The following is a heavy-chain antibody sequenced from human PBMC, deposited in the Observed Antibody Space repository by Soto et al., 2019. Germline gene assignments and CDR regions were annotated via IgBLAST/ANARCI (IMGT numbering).Heavy chain of an antibody. V-gene: IGHV4-31*03. Sequence: QVQLQESGPGLVKPSQTLSLTCTVSGGSISGADYYWSWIRQHPGKGLEWIGYIHYSGSTDYNPSLKSRVTISIDTSKNQFSLKLSSVTAADTAVYYCANWVVTPQAFDIWGQGTMVTVSS. D-gene: IGHD2-21*02. CDR3: ANWVVTPQAFDI. CDR2: IHYSGST. J-gene: IGHJ3*02. CDR1: GGSISGADYY.